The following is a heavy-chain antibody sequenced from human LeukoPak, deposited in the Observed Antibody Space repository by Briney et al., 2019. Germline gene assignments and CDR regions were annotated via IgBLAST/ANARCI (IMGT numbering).Heavy chain of an antibody. V-gene: IGHV3-21*01. CDR3: AREGAGQLESKGYYYYYYMDV. D-gene: IGHD6-13*01. CDR1: GFTFSSYS. Sequence: GGSLRLSCAASGFTFSSYSMNWVRQAPGKGLEWVSSISSSSSYIYYADSVKGRFTISRDNAKNSLYLQMNSLRAEDTAVYYCAREGAGQLESKGYYYYYYMDVWGKGTTVTASS. J-gene: IGHJ6*03. CDR2: ISSSSSYI.